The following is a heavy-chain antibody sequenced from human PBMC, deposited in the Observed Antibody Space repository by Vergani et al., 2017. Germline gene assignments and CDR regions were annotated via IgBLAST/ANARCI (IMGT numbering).Heavy chain of an antibody. CDR2: IYYSGST. CDR1: GGSISSGDYY. J-gene: IGHJ5*02. V-gene: IGHV4-30-4*08. D-gene: IGHD4-11*01. Sequence: QVQLQESGPGLVKPSQTLSLTCTVSGGSISSGDYYWSWIRQPPGQGLEWIGYIYYSGSTYYNPSLKSRVTISVDTSKNQFSLKLSSVTAADTAVYYCARTTPRNYDPNWFDPWGQGTLVTVSS. CDR3: ARTTPRNYDPNWFDP.